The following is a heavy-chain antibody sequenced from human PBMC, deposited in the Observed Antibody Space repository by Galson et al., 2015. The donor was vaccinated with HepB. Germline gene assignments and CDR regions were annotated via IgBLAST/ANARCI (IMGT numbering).Heavy chain of an antibody. CDR3: ARGAMAIIGVPTFDY. CDR2: VSTYNGDT. CDR1: GYTFTTYC. V-gene: IGHV1-18*01. D-gene: IGHD5-24*01. J-gene: IGHJ4*01. Sequence: SVTFSCKASGYTFTTYCINWVRQAPGQGLQWMGRVSTYNGDTKKGQDLQDRVTMTTDTPTSTAYLELGSLRSAAPDIYYCARGAMAIIGVPTFDYWGHGTLVTVSS.